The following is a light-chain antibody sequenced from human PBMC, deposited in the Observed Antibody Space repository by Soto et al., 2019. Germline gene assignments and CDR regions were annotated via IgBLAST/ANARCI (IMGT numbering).Light chain of an antibody. CDR1: SSDVGSYNL. V-gene: IGLV2-23*02. CDR3: CSYAGSSTYV. J-gene: IGLJ1*01. CDR2: EVT. Sequence: QSVLTQPASVSGSPGQSITISCTGTSSDVGSYNLVSWYQQHPGKAPKFMIFEVTQRPSGVSNRFSGSKSGNTASLTISGLQAEDEADYYCCSYAGSSTYVFGIGNRSPS.